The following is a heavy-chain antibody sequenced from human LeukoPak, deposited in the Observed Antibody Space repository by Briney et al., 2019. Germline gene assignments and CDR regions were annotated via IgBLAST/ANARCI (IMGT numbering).Heavy chain of an antibody. CDR1: GFTFSSYW. J-gene: IGHJ4*02. Sequence: PGGSLRLSCAASGFTFSSYWMHWVRRAPGKGLVWVSRINSDGSSTSYADSVKGRFTISRDNAKNTLYLQMNSLRAEDTAVYYCAREHDYSNHFDYWGQGTLVTVSS. D-gene: IGHD4-11*01. CDR2: INSDGSST. V-gene: IGHV3-74*01. CDR3: AREHDYSNHFDY.